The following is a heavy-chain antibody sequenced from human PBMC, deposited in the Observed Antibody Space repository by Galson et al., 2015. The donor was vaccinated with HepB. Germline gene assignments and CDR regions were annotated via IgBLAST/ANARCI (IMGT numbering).Heavy chain of an antibody. V-gene: IGHV3-48*03. Sequence: SLRLSCAASGFTFSTYEMNWVRQAPGKGLEWVSYISSSGSTIYYADSVKGRFTISRDNAKNSLYLQMNSLRAEDTAVYYCASLQKEYSSSSAWFDPWGQRTLVTVSS. D-gene: IGHD6-6*01. CDR3: ASLQKEYSSSSAWFDP. CDR2: ISSSGSTI. J-gene: IGHJ5*02. CDR1: GFTFSTYE.